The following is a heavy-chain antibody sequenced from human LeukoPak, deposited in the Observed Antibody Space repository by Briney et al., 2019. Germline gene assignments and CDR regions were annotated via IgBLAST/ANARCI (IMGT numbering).Heavy chain of an antibody. CDR3: ARDRHVPGLYYYYMDV. CDR1: GFSLSAYN. CDR2: ISSSSATI. Sequence: GGSLRLSCEGSGFSLSAYNMNWVRQAPGKGLESVSYISSSSATIFYADSVKGRFAISRDNAKNSLYLQMNSLRPEDTAVYFCARDRHVPGLYYYYMDVWGKGTTVTVSS. V-gene: IGHV3-48*01. J-gene: IGHJ6*03. D-gene: IGHD6-6*01.